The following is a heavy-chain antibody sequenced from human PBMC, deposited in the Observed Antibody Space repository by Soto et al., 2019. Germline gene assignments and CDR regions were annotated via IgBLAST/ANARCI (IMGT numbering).Heavy chain of an antibody. D-gene: IGHD3-10*01. CDR1: GGSISSSSYY. CDR3: ARHFGIGELDYYYYYMDV. CDR2: IYYSGST. Sequence: QLQLQESGPGLVKPSETLSLTCTVSGGSISSSSYYWGWIRQPPGKGLEWIGSIYYSGSTYYNPSLKSRVTISVDTSKNQFSLKLSSVTAADTAVYYCARHFGIGELDYYYYYMDVWGKGTTVTVSS. J-gene: IGHJ6*03. V-gene: IGHV4-39*01.